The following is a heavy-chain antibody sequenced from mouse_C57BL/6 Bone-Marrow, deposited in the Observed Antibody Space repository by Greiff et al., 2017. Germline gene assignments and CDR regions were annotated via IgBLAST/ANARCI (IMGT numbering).Heavy chain of an antibody. V-gene: IGHV14-4*01. CDR2: FDPENGDT. D-gene: IGHD4-1*01. CDR3: TANWGAY. CDR1: GFNIKDDY. Sequence: VQLQQSGAELVRLGASVKSSCTASGFNIKDDYMHWVKQRPEQGLEWIGWFDPENGDTEYASKFQGKATITADTSSNTAYLQLSSLTSEDTAVYYCTANWGAYWGQGTLVTVSA. J-gene: IGHJ3*01.